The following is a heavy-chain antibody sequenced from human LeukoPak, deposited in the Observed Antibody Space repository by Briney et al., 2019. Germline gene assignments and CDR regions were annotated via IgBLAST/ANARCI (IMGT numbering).Heavy chain of an antibody. D-gene: IGHD3-9*01. CDR2: INPSGGST. Sequence: ASVKVSCKASGYTFTSYYMHWARQAPGQGLEWMGIINPSGGSTSYAQKFQGRVTMTRDTSTSTVYMELSSLRSEDTAVYYCAREGYYDILTGTITYGMDVWGQGTTVTVSS. J-gene: IGHJ6*02. V-gene: IGHV1-46*01. CDR1: GYTFTSYY. CDR3: AREGYYDILTGTITYGMDV.